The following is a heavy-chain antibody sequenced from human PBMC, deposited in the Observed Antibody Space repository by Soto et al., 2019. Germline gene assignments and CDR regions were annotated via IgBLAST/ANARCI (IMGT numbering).Heavy chain of an antibody. CDR3: ARDGGYCSSTSCPGDY. J-gene: IGHJ4*02. CDR2: IDPSDSQT. D-gene: IGHD2-2*01. Sequence: GESLKISCKGSGYSFAGYWITWVRQKPGKGLEWMGRIDPSDSQTYYSPSFRGHVTISVTKSITTVFLQWSSLRSEDTAVYYCARDGGYCSSTSCPGDYWGQGTLVTVSS. V-gene: IGHV5-10-1*01. CDR1: GYSFAGYW.